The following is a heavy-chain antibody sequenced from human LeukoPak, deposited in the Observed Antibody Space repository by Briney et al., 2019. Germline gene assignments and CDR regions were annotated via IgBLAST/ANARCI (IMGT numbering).Heavy chain of an antibody. V-gene: IGHV3-30*04. Sequence: GGSLRLSCAASGFSFNTYAIHWVRQAPGKGLEWVAVISYDGSSKYYADPVKGRFTISRDNSKNTLYLQMNSLRAEDTAVYHCAKGLSSGYSGSDYWGQGTLVTVSS. CDR1: GFSFNTYA. CDR2: ISYDGSSK. J-gene: IGHJ4*02. CDR3: AKGLSSGYSGSDY. D-gene: IGHD3-22*01.